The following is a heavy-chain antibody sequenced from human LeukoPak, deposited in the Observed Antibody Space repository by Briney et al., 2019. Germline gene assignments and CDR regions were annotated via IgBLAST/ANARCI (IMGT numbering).Heavy chain of an antibody. Sequence: GEPLKISCKGSGYSFTNYWIGWVRQMPGKGLEWMGIIYPGDSDTRYRPSFQGQVTISADKTISTAYLQWSSLKASDSAMYYCARGPRGYSWDYWGQGTLVTVSS. D-gene: IGHD5-18*01. J-gene: IGHJ4*02. CDR2: IYPGDSDT. CDR1: GYSFTNYW. V-gene: IGHV5-51*01. CDR3: ARGPRGYSWDY.